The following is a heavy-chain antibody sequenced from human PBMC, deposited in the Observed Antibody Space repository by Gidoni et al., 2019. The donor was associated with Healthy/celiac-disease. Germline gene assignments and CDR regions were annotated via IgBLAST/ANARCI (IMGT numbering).Heavy chain of an antibody. CDR2: IDYSGST. CDR3: ARHGYPTYYDFWSGYYQDAFDI. Sequence: QLQLQESGPGLVKPSETLSLTCTVSGGSISSSRYSWGWLRQPPGKWLEWIGSIDYSGSTYYNRSLKSRVTISVDTSKNQFSRKLSSVTAADTAVYYCARHGYPTYYDFWSGYYQDAFDIWGQGTMVTVSS. CDR1: GGSISSSRYS. V-gene: IGHV4-39*01. D-gene: IGHD3-3*01. J-gene: IGHJ3*02.